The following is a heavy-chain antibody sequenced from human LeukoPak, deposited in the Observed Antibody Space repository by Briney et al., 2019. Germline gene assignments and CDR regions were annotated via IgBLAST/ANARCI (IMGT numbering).Heavy chain of an antibody. D-gene: IGHD5-24*01. CDR3: ARRSRMTTIDAFDI. V-gene: IGHV4-59*08. CDR1: GGSISGYY. Sequence: SETLSLTCTVSGGSISGYYWSWILQPPGKGLEWIGYIYYSGSTNYNPSLKSRVTISVDTSKNQFFLKLSSVTAADTAVYYCARRSRMTTIDAFDIWGQGTMVTVSS. CDR2: IYYSGST. J-gene: IGHJ3*02.